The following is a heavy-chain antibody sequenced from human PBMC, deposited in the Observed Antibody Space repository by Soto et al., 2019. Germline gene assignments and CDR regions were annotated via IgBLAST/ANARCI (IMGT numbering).Heavy chain of an antibody. CDR3: AREYYGLLTGYYTDY. V-gene: IGHV3-74*01. CDR1: GFPFSSYW. D-gene: IGHD3-9*01. Sequence: EVQLVESGGDLVQRGGSLRLSCAASGFPFSSYWMHWVRHTPGKGLAWVARISGDGVTTYYADSVTGRFTVSRDNAKNTLSLQISGLRAEDTDVYYCAREYYGLLTGYYTDYWGQGTLVSVSS. CDR2: ISGDGVTT. J-gene: IGHJ4*02.